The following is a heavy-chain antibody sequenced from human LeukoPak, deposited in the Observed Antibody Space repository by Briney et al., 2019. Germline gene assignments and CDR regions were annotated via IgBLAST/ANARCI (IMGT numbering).Heavy chain of an antibody. CDR3: ARATFPSYYYDSSGYVV. CDR1: GGSISPYY. J-gene: IGHJ4*02. V-gene: IGHV4-59*12. D-gene: IGHD3-22*01. CDR2: IYYSGST. Sequence: SETLSLTCTVSGGSISPYYWSWLRQPPGKGLEWIGSIYYSGSTYYNPSLKSRVTISVDTSKNQFSLKLSSVTAADTAVYYCARATFPSYYYDSSGYVVWGQGTLVTVSS.